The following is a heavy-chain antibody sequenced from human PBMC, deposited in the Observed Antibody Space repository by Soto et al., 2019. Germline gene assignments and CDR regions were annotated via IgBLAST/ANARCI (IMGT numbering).Heavy chain of an antibody. CDR3: ARGRTEYDFWSGYPN. J-gene: IGHJ4*02. Sequence: PSETLSLTCTVSGGSVSSGGYYWTWIRQHPGKGLEWIGNIFYSGSTYYNPSLKSRVTVSVDTSKNQFSLKLSSVTAADTAVYYCARGRTEYDFWSGYPNRGQGASVTVS. D-gene: IGHD3-3*01. V-gene: IGHV4-31*03. CDR2: IFYSGST. CDR1: GGSVSSGGYY.